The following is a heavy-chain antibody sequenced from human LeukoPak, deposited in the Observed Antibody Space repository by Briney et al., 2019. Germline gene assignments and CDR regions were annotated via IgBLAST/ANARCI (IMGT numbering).Heavy chain of an antibody. CDR1: GYTFIGYY. J-gene: IGHJ4*02. Sequence: ASVKVSCKASGYTFIGYYTHWVRQAPGQGLEWMGRINPNSGGTNYAQKFQGRVTMTRDTSISTAYMELSRLRSDDTAVYYCARVGYCGGDCYSFDYWGQGTLVTVSS. D-gene: IGHD2-21*02. V-gene: IGHV1-2*06. CDR2: INPNSGGT. CDR3: ARVGYCGGDCYSFDY.